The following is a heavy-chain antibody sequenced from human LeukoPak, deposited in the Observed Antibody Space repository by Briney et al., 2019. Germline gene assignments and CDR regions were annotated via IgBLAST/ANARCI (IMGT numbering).Heavy chain of an antibody. Sequence: GRSLRLSCAASGFTFSNYAMSWVRQAPGKGLEWVSAITGSGGNTYYADSVKGRFTISRDNSKNTLYLQMNSLRAEDTAVYYCGKDQNVAAAGVPYDYWGQGTLVTVSS. V-gene: IGHV3-23*01. CDR3: GKDQNVAAAGVPYDY. CDR1: GFTFSNYA. J-gene: IGHJ4*02. CDR2: ITGSGGNT. D-gene: IGHD6-13*01.